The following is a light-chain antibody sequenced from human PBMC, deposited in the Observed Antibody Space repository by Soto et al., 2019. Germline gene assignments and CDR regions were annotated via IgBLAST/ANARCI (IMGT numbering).Light chain of an antibody. Sequence: VLTQSPDSLSLSPGERATLSCRASQYISTKLAWYQQKPGQAPRLLFSGAFNRATDTPDRFSGSGSGTDFTLIISGVAAEDFAMYYCQQYGDSPWTFGQGTRVDFK. CDR2: GAF. J-gene: IGKJ1*01. CDR3: QQYGDSPWT. V-gene: IGKV3-20*01. CDR1: QYISTK.